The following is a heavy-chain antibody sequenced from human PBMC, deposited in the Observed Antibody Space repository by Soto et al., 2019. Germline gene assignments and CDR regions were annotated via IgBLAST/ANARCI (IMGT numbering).Heavy chain of an antibody. J-gene: IGHJ4*02. CDR3: AKGEVRGIIPSYFDY. D-gene: IGHD3-10*01. CDR1: GFTFRWFG. V-gene: IGHV3-30*18. CDR2: ISNDGSNE. Sequence: TGGSLRLSCAASGFTFRWFGMNWVRQAPGKGLEWVARISNDGSNEYYVDSVKGRFTISRDNSKNTLYLQMDSLRAEDTAVYYCAKGEVRGIIPSYFDYWGLGTLVTVSS.